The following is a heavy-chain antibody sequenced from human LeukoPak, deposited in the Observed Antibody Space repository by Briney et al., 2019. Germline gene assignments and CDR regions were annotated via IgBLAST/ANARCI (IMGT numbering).Heavy chain of an antibody. V-gene: IGHV4-59*01. J-gene: IGHJ4*02. Sequence: SETLSLTCSVSGGSISPYYWSWIRQSPGKGLEWIGYIYYSGTTNYNPPLQSRVTISVATSKNQFSLKLSSVTAADTALYYCARDRASAGGFDYWGQGTLVTVSS. CDR1: GGSISPYY. CDR3: ARDRASAGGFDY. CDR2: IYYSGTT. D-gene: IGHD2-15*01.